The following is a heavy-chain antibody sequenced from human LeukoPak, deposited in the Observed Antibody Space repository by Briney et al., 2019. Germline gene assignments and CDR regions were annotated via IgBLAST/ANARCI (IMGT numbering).Heavy chain of an antibody. Sequence: GGSLRLSCAASGFIFSSYGMHLGRQAPGKGLEWVAFIRNDGSNKYYADSVKGRFTISRDDSKKTFYLKMDSLRPDDTAVYYCARGVNYDFDYWGQGTLVTVSS. V-gene: IGHV3-30*02. CDR3: ARGVNYDFDY. CDR2: IRNDGSNK. CDR1: GFIFSSYG. D-gene: IGHD3-16*01. J-gene: IGHJ4*02.